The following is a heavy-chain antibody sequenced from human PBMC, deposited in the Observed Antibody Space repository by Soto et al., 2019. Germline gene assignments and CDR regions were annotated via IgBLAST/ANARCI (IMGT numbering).Heavy chain of an antibody. CDR3: ATGFEQQLVFDSSLIVLVMKYYFDY. CDR1: GYTLTELS. D-gene: IGHD6-13*01. V-gene: IGHV1-24*01. Sequence: ASVKVSCKVSGYTLTELSMHWVRQAPGKGLEWMGGFDPEDGETIYAQKFQGRVTMTEDTSTDTAYMELSSLRSEDTAVYYCATGFEQQLVFDSSLIVLVMKYYFDYWGQGTLVTVSS. CDR2: FDPEDGET. J-gene: IGHJ4*02.